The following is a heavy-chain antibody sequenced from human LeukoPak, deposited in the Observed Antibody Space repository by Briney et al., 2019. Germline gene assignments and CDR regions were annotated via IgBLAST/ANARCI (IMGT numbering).Heavy chain of an antibody. CDR1: GYTFTGYY. J-gene: IGHJ5*02. CDR2: ITPNSGGT. V-gene: IGHV1-2*02. Sequence: ASVKVSCKASGYTFTGYYMHWVRQAPGQGLEWMGLITPNSGGTNYAQKFQGRVTMTRDTSISTAYMELSRLRSDDTAVYYCARLWFGELLPWFDPWGQGTLVTVSS. CDR3: ARLWFGELLPWFDP. D-gene: IGHD3-10*01.